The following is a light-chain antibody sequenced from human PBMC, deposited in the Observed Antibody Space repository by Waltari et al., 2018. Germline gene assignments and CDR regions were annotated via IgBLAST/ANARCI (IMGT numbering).Light chain of an antibody. CDR3: AAWDDSLTYV. CDR2: SND. J-gene: IGLJ1*01. Sequence: QSVLTQPPSASGTPGQRVTISCSGSTSDIGGNNVVRYQQLPGTAPKLLIHSNDQRPSGVPDRFSGFKSGTSASLAISGLQSEDEGEYFCAAWDDSLTYVFGTGTKVTVL. CDR1: TSDIGGNN. V-gene: IGLV1-44*01.